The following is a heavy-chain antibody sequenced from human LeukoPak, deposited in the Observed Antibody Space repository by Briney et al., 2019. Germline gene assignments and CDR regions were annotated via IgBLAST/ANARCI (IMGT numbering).Heavy chain of an antibody. CDR3: ARSNGVGATADY. D-gene: IGHD1-26*01. CDR2: IYHSGST. J-gene: IGHJ4*02. CDR1: GGSTSGAHYY. V-gene: IGHV4-31*03. Sequence: SETLSLTCTVFGGSTSGAHYYWTWIRQHPGKGLEWIGYIYHSGSTYYSSSLKSRVTISVDTSKNQFSLKLASVTAADTAVYYCARSNGVGATADYWGQGTLVTVSS.